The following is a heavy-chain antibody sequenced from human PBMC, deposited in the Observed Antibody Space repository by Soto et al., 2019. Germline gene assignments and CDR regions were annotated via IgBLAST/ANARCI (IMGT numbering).Heavy chain of an antibody. CDR3: ARYIWNFDL. CDR1: GGSISSYY. V-gene: IGHV4-59*08. J-gene: IGHJ2*01. CDR2: IYNSGST. D-gene: IGHD5-12*01. Sequence: QVQLQESGPGLVKPSETLSLTCTVSGGSISSYYWSWVRQPPGKGLERIGSIYNSGSTNYSPSLKGRAARAVDTSTNQYSLKLSSVTAADTAVYYCARYIWNFDLWGRGTLVTVSS.